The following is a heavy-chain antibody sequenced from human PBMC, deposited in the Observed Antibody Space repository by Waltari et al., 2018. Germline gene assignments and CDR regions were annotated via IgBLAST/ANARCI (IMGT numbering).Heavy chain of an antibody. CDR1: GYTFTGHY. D-gene: IGHD6-6*01. V-gene: IGHV1-2*06. Sequence: QVQLVQSGAEVKKPGASVKVSCKASGYTFTGHYMHWVRQAPGQGLEWMGRINPNSGGTNYAQKFQGRVTMTRDTSISTAYMELSRLRSDDTAVYYCARESLLEYSSSSEAFDIWGQGTMVTVSS. CDR2: INPNSGGT. CDR3: ARESLLEYSSSSEAFDI. J-gene: IGHJ3*02.